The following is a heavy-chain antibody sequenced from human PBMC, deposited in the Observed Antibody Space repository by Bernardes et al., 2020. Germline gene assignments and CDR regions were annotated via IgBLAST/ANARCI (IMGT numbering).Heavy chain of an antibody. D-gene: IGHD6-19*01. V-gene: IGHV3-23*01. Sequence: GGSLRLSCAASGFTFTSKAMSWVRQAPGKGLEWVSGISDSGSSTYYSDSVKGRFAVSRDNSKNTLYLHMKSLRAEDTAVYYCAKSSGWYPYHSNMDVWGQGTTVTVSS. CDR2: ISDSGSST. CDR3: AKSSGWYPYHSNMDV. CDR1: GFTFTSKA. J-gene: IGHJ6*02.